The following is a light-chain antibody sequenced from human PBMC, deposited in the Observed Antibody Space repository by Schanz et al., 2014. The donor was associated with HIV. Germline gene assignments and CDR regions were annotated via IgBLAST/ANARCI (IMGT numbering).Light chain of an antibody. CDR2: NTY. J-gene: IGLJ3*02. V-gene: IGLV1-44*01. CDR1: SSSIKTNA. CDR3: GLWDDSLNGWV. Sequence: QSVLTQPPSASGTPGQRVTISCSGSSSSIKTNAVNWFQQLPGTAPKLLIYNTYHRPSGVPDRFSGSESGTSASLAISGLQSEDEADYYCGLWDDSLNGWVFGGGTKLTVL.